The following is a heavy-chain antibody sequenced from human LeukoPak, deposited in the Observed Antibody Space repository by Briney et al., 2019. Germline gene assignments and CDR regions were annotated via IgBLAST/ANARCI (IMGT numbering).Heavy chain of an antibody. CDR2: ISGSGRNT. J-gene: IGHJ4*02. D-gene: IGHD6-19*01. V-gene: IGHV3-23*01. CDR1: GVTFRSYA. CDR3: ANPYSGWTSFDY. Sequence: PGGSLRLSCAASGVTFRSYAMSWVRQAPGKGLEWVSAISGSGRNTYYADSVKGRFTISRDDSKNTLYLQMNSVRVEDTAVYYCANPYSGWTSFDYWGQGTLVTVSS.